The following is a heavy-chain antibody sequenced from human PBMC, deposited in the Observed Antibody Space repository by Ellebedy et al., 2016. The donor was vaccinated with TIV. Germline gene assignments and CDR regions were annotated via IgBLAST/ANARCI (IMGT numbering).Heavy chain of an antibody. J-gene: IGHJ4*02. CDR2: INPSGNST. CDR1: GYTFTSYY. V-gene: IGHV1-46*01. Sequence: ASVKVSCXASGYTFTSYYMHWVRQAAGQGLEWMGIINPSGNSTSYIQKFQGRVTMTWDTSTSTAHMELSSLTSEDTAIYYCAVSAFDYWGQGTLVTVTS. CDR3: AVSAFDY. D-gene: IGHD6-19*01.